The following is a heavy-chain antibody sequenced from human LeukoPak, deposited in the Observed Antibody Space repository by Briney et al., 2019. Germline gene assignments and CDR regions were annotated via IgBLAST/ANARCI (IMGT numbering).Heavy chain of an antibody. J-gene: IGHJ4*02. Sequence: PGGSLRLSFAASGFTFSSYPMSGVRQAPGRGLEWVSAISGSGGSTYYADSVKGRFTISRDNSKNTLYLQMNSLRAEDTAVYYCAKDSRSSYDYWGQGTLVTVSS. D-gene: IGHD6-6*01. CDR1: GFTFSSYP. V-gene: IGHV3-23*01. CDR2: ISGSGGST. CDR3: AKDSRSSYDY.